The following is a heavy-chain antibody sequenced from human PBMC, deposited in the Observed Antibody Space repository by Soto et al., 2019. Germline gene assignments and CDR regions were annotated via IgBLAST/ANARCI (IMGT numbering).Heavy chain of an antibody. CDR2: ISGNNGNT. V-gene: IGHV1-18*01. CDR3: ARSSGGVYGIIIEGTNWFAP. CDR1: GYTFINHG. Sequence: QVQLVQSGPEVKKPGASVKVSCKASGYTFINHGISWVRQAPGQGLEWMGWISGNNGNTKYARKFQGRGTMTTDTSTSTAYMELRSLRSNDTAVYYCARSSGGVYGIIIEGTNWFAPWGQGTLVTVSS. J-gene: IGHJ5*02. D-gene: IGHD3-16*01.